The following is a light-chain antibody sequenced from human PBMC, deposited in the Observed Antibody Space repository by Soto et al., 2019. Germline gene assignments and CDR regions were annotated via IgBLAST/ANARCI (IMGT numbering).Light chain of an antibody. V-gene: IGKV1-5*01. CDR3: QQYGTSSPI. CDR1: QNINNW. CDR2: GAS. J-gene: IGKJ1*01. Sequence: DIQMTQSPSTLSASVGDRVTITCRASQNINNWLAWYQQKPGKAPKFLIFGASTLESGVPSRFSGSGSGTEFTLTISSLQPDDFATYYCQQYGTSSPIFGQGTK.